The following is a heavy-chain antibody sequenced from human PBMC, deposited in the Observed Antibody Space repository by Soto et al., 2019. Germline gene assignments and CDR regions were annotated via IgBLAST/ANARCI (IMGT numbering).Heavy chain of an antibody. Sequence: SETLSLTCTVSGGSISSYYWSWIRQPPGKGLEWIGYTYYSGSTNYNPSLKSRVTISVDTSKNQFSLKLSSVTAADTAVYYCARSIGYYDSSGLNWFDPWGQGTLVTVSS. D-gene: IGHD3-22*01. CDR3: ARSIGYYDSSGLNWFDP. J-gene: IGHJ5*02. V-gene: IGHV4-59*01. CDR1: GGSISSYY. CDR2: TYYSGST.